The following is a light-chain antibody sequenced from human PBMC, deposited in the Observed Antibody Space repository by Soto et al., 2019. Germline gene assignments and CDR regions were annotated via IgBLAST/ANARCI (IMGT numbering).Light chain of an antibody. Sequence: DIQMTQSPSTLSASVRDRVTITCRASQSISGWLAWYQQKPGKAPKLLIYDASSLESGVPSRFSGSGSGTEFTLTISSLQPDDFATYYCQQYDSYGTFGQGTKVDIK. CDR1: QSISGW. J-gene: IGKJ1*01. CDR3: QQYDSYGT. CDR2: DAS. V-gene: IGKV1-5*01.